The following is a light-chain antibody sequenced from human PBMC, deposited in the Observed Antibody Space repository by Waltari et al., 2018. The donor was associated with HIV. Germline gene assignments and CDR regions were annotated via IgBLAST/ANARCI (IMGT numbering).Light chain of an antibody. CDR1: SSTLRPGFA. V-gene: IGLV1-40*01. CDR2: ENN. Sequence: QSVLTPPPSVSGATGPRVTISCLWRSSTLRPGFAVHLSQQLPGTAPRLPIYENNNRPSGVPDRFSGSKSGTSASLAIAGLQAEDEADYYCQSHDTSLSNNVVFGGGTRLTVL. CDR3: QSHDTSLSNNVV. J-gene: IGLJ2*01.